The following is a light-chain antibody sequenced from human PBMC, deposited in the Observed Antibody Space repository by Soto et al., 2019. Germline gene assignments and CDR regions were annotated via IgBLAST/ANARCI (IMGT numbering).Light chain of an antibody. CDR2: DVT. J-gene: IGLJ3*02. CDR3: SSFTTVNTFVV. V-gene: IGLV2-14*03. Sequence: QSALTQPASVSGFPRQSITISCTGSRSDVGGYNYVSWYQQHPAKAPKMIIYDVTSRPSGVSYRFSGSKSGNTASLTISGLQAEDEADYYCSSFTTVNTFVVFGGGTKLTVL. CDR1: RSDVGGYNY.